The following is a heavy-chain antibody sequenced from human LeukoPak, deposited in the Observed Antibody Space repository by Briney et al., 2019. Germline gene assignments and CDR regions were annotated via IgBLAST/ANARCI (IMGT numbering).Heavy chain of an antibody. CDR3: ARDRVIVATTVAFDI. CDR1: GFTFSSYS. J-gene: IGHJ3*02. CDR2: ISSSSSYI. D-gene: IGHD5-12*01. V-gene: IGHV3-21*01. Sequence: GGSLRLSCAASGFTFSSYSMNWVRQAPGKGLEWVSSISSSSSYIYYADSVKGRFTISRDNAKNSLYLQMNSLRAEDTAVYYCARDRVIVATTVAFDIWGQGTMVTVSS.